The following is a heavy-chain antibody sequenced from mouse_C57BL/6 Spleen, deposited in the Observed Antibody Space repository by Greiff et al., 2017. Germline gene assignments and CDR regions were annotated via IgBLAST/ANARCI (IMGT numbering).Heavy chain of an antibody. CDR3: ARRGKLYYPMDY. CDR1: GYTFTSYW. J-gene: IGHJ4*01. V-gene: IGHV1-50*01. Sequence: QVQLQQPGAELVKPGASVKLSCKASGYTFTSYWMPWVQQRPGQGLEWIGEIDPSDSYTNYTQKFKGKATLTVDTSSSTAYLQLSSLTSEDSAVYYCARRGKLYYPMDYWGQGTSVTVSS. CDR2: IDPSDSYT.